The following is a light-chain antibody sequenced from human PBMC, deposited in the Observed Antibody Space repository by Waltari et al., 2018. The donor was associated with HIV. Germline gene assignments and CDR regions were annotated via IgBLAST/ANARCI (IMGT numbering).Light chain of an antibody. J-gene: IGKJ1*01. CDR1: LSVRTY. V-gene: IGKV3-15*01. CDR3: QQYSDWPRA. CDR2: DSS. Sequence: DIVVTLLPAALYVSPGERASVSCTVSLSVRTYLAWYHQAPGQAPRLLISDSSNRATGVPVRFSGSGSGTHFILTISILQSEDSGVYYCQQYSDWPRAFGLGTKVEV.